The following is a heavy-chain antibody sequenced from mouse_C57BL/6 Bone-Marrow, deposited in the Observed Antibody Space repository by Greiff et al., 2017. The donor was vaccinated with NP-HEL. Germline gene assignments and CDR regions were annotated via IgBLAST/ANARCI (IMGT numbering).Heavy chain of an antibody. V-gene: IGHV5-17*01. J-gene: IGHJ4*01. Sequence: EVMLVESGGGLVKPGGSLKLSCAASGFTFSDYGMHWVRQAPEKGLEWVAYISSGSSTIYYADTVKGRFTLSRDNATNTPFLQMTSLRSEDTAMYYCARRYRGLYYYAMDYWGQGTSVTVSA. CDR1: GFTFSDYG. D-gene: IGHD2-12*01. CDR2: ISSGSSTI. CDR3: ARRYRGLYYYAMDY.